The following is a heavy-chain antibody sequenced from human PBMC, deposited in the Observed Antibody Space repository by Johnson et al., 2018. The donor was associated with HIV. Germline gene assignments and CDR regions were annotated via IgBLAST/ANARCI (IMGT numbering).Heavy chain of an antibody. CDR1: GFTFSSYG. V-gene: IGHV3-33*01. CDR2: IWYDGSNK. D-gene: IGHD3-16*01. Sequence: QVLLVESGGGVVQPGRSLRLSCAASGFTFSSYGMHWVRQAPGKGLEWVAVIWYDGSNKYYADSVKGRFTISRDNSKNTLYLQMNSLRAEDTAVYYCAREGPVPGGDAFDIWGQGTMVTVSS. J-gene: IGHJ3*02. CDR3: AREGPVPGGDAFDI.